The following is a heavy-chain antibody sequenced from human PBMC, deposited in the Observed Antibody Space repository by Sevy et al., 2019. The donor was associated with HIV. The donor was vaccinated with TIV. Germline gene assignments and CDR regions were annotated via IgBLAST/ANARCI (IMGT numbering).Heavy chain of an antibody. CDR3: ARAPPVRSGDDSLNWFDP. J-gene: IGHJ5*02. D-gene: IGHD5-12*01. CDR1: GGSISAYY. V-gene: IGHV4-59*01. Sequence: SETLSLTCTVSGGSISAYYWSWIRQPPGKPLEYIGYIYYTGSTNYNPSLKSRVTITVDTSKNQFSLKLNSVTAADTAVYFCARAPPVRSGDDSLNWFDPWGQGTLVTV. CDR2: IYYTGST.